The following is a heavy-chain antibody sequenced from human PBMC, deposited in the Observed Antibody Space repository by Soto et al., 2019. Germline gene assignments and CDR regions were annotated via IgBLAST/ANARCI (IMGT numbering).Heavy chain of an antibody. V-gene: IGHV4-31*03. D-gene: IGHD5-18*01. CDR3: ARGRGYSYGPYYFDY. CDR1: GGSISSEGYY. Sequence: SETLSLTCTVSGGSISSEGYYWSWFRQLPGKGLEWIGDIYYSGTTYHNPSLRSRLTISGDASKNQFSLKLSSVTDADTALYYCARGRGYSYGPYYFDYWGQEPWSPSPQ. CDR2: IYYSGTT. J-gene: IGHJ4*01.